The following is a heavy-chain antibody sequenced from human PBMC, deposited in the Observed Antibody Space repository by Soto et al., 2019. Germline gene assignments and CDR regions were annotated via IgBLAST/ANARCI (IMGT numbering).Heavy chain of an antibody. V-gene: IGHV4-30-4*01. CDR2: IYYHGIT. Sequence: QVQLQESGPGLVKPSHTLSLTSTVSGASIKSDNFYWSWIRQSPGKGLEWIGYIYYHGITYFNPSLKSRVTLSVDPSKNHFSQSLTSVTASDTAVYYCAKYNWSGYAYTLTAFDLWGQGTVVTVYS. CDR1: GASIKSDNFY. D-gene: IGHD3-3*01. CDR3: AKYNWSGYAYTLTAFDL. J-gene: IGHJ3*01.